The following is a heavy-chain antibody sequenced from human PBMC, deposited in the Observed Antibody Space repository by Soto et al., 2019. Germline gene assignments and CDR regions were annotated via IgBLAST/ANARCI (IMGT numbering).Heavy chain of an antibody. Sequence: GASVKVSCKASGYTFTSYYMHWVRQAPGQGLEWMGIINPSGGSTSYAQKFQGRVTMTRDTSTSTVYMELSSLRSEDTAVYYCARINHYYDSSGYYTPTFDYWGQGTLVTVSS. CDR1: GYTFTSYY. CDR3: ARINHYYDSSGYYTPTFDY. D-gene: IGHD3-22*01. V-gene: IGHV1-46*01. J-gene: IGHJ4*02. CDR2: INPSGGST.